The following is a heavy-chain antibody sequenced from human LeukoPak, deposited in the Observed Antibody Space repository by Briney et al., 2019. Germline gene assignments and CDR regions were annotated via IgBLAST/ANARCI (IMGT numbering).Heavy chain of an antibody. CDR3: TTRIFDDSSGYYYVEVDY. Sequence: PGGSLRLSCAASGFTFSNAWMSWVRQAPGKGLEWVGRIKSKTDGGTTDYAAPVKGRFTISRDDSKNTLYLQMNSLKTEDTAVYYCTTRIFDDSSGYYYVEVDYWGQGTLVTVSS. J-gene: IGHJ4*02. D-gene: IGHD3-22*01. CDR2: IKSKTDGGTT. CDR1: GFTFSNAW. V-gene: IGHV3-15*01.